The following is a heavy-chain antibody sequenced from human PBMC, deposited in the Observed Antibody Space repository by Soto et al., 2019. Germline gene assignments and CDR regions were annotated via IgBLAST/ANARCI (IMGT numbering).Heavy chain of an antibody. Sequence: QVQLVQSGAEVKKPGSSVKVSCKASGGTFSSYTISWVRQAPGQGLEWMGRIIPILGIANYAQKFQGRVTITADKSTSTAYMELSSLRSEDTAVYYCARGDSYGYIDYWGQGTLVTVSS. J-gene: IGHJ4*02. CDR2: IIPILGIA. V-gene: IGHV1-69*02. CDR3: ARGDSYGYIDY. CDR1: GGTFSSYT. D-gene: IGHD5-18*01.